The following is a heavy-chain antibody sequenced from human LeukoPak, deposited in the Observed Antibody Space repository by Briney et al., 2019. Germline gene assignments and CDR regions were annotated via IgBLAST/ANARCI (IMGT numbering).Heavy chain of an antibody. CDR3: ARRNFFDY. CDR1: GFTFRSYA. V-gene: IGHV3-23*01. J-gene: IGHJ4*02. CDR2: VGVSGGIT. Sequence: GGSLRLSCAASGFTFRSYAMNWVRQAPGKGLEWVSAVGVSGGITYYADSVKGRFTISRDNSNNTLYLQMNSLRAEDTALYYCARRNFFDYWGQGTLVTVSS.